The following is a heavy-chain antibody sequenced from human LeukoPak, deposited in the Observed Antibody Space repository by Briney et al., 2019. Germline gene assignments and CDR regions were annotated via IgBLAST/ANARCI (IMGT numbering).Heavy chain of an antibody. CDR1: GYTFTSYD. J-gene: IGHJ6*03. Sequence: GASVKVSCKASGYTFTSYDINWVRQATGQGLEWMRWMNPNSGNKAYAQKFQGRVTMTRNTSISTANMELSSLRSEDTAVYYYARVGVWFGELSFRGKYYYYYYMDVWGKGTTVTISS. CDR2: MNPNSGNK. V-gene: IGHV1-8*01. D-gene: IGHD3-10*01. CDR3: ARVGVWFGELSFRGKYYYYYYMDV.